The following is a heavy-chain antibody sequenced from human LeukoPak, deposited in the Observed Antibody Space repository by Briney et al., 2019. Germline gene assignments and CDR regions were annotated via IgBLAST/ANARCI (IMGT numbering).Heavy chain of an antibody. Sequence: PGGSLRLSCAASGFTLSSYWMSWVRQARGKGLEWVANIKQDGSEKYYVDSVKGRFTISRDNAKNSVYLQMNSLRAEDTAVYYCVREGVSSSWNNWYFDLWGRGTLVTVSS. D-gene: IGHD6-13*01. CDR3: VREGVSSSWNNWYFDL. CDR2: IKQDGSEK. J-gene: IGHJ2*01. CDR1: GFTLSSYW. V-gene: IGHV3-7*01.